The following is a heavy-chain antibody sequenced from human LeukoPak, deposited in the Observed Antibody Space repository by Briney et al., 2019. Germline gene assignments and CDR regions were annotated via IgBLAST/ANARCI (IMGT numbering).Heavy chain of an antibody. Sequence: GGSLRLSCAASGFTLSSYAMNWVRQARGHGLEWVSYISSSGSTIYYADSVKGRFTISRDSAKNSLYLQMNSLRAEDTAVYYCAELGITMIGGVWGKGTTVTISS. CDR2: ISSSGSTI. D-gene: IGHD3-10*02. V-gene: IGHV3-48*03. CDR3: AELGITMIGGV. CDR1: GFTLSSYA. J-gene: IGHJ6*04.